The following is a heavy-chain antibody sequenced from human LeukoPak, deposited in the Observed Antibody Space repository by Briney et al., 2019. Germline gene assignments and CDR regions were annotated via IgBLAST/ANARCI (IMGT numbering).Heavy chain of an antibody. J-gene: IGHJ4*02. V-gene: IGHV3-74*01. CDR2: INSDGSWT. CDR1: GNYW. Sequence: GGSLRLSCVASGNYWMHWVRQAPGNGLVWVSHINSDGSWTSYADSVKGRFTISKDNAKNTVYLQMNSLRAEDTAVYYCVSFYETYWGRGTLVTVSS. CDR3: VSFYETY. D-gene: IGHD2/OR15-2a*01.